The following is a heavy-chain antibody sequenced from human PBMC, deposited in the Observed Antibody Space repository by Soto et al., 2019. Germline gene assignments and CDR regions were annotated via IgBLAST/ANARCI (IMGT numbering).Heavy chain of an antibody. CDR2: INPSGGST. D-gene: IGHD3-3*01. CDR1: GYTFTSYY. Sequence: ASVKVSCRASGYTFTSYYMHWLRQAPGQGLEWMGIINPSGGSTSYAQKYQGRVTMTRDTSTSTVYMELSSLRSEDTAVYYCARDRSHITIFGGTFDPWGQGTLVTVSS. V-gene: IGHV1-46*01. CDR3: ARDRSHITIFGGTFDP. J-gene: IGHJ5*02.